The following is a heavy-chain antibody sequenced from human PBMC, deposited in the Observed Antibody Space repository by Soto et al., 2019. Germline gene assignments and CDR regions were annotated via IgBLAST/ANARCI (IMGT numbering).Heavy chain of an antibody. CDR2: ISAYNGNT. J-gene: IGHJ6*01. D-gene: IGHD3-10*01. V-gene: IGHV1-18*01. Sequence: GASVKVSSEASGYTFTSYGISWVRQAPGQGLEWIGWISAYNGNTNYAQKLQGRATMSTDTSTSTAYREVRSLSSHDEAVSHSAPDQALMVRGVITYYYGMDV. CDR1: GYTFTSYG. CDR3: APDQALMVRGVITYYYGMDV.